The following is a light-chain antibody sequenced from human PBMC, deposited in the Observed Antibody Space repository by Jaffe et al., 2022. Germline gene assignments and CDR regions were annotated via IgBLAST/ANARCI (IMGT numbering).Light chain of an antibody. CDR2: DVS. CDR1: SSDVGGYNY. CDR3: SSYTSSSLVV. V-gene: IGLV2-14*03. Sequence: QSALTQPASVSGSPGQSITISCTGTSSDVGGYNYVSWYQQHPGKAPKLMIYDVSNRPSGVSNRFSGSKSGNTASLTISGLQAEDEADYYCSSYTSSSLVVFGGGTKLTVL. J-gene: IGLJ2*01.